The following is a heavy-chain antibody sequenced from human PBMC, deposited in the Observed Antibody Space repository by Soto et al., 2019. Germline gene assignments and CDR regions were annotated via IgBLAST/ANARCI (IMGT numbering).Heavy chain of an antibody. J-gene: IGHJ6*02. CDR1: GASISSYY. Sequence: SETLSLTFTVSGASISSYYWSWIRQPPGKGLEWIGYVYYSGSTNYNPSLKNRVTISVDTSKNQFSLKLSSVSAADTAVYYCARGQVQVVPAAMFYYYGMDVWGQGTTVT. D-gene: IGHD2-2*01. CDR3: ARGQVQVVPAAMFYYYGMDV. CDR2: VYYSGST. V-gene: IGHV4-59*01.